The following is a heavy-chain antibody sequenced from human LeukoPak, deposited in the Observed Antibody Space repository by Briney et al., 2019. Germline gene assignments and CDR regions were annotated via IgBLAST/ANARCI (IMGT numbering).Heavy chain of an antibody. CDR2: IRGSGGST. Sequence: VGSLRLSCAASVFTFGSYAMSWVRQDPGDGLEWASAIRGSGGSTYYADSVKGRFTISRDNSKNMLYLQMNSLRAEDTAVYYCAKDADYYDFWSGYYFNYYYYYMDVWGKGTTVTVSS. CDR1: VFTFGSYA. V-gene: IGHV3-23*01. J-gene: IGHJ6*03. D-gene: IGHD3-3*01. CDR3: AKDADYYDFWSGYYFNYYYYYMDV.